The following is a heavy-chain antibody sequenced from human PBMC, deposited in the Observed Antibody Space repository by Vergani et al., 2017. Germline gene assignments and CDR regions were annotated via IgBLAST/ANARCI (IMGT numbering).Heavy chain of an antibody. CDR1: GGSFSGYY. V-gene: IGHV4-34*01. CDR2: INHSGST. Sequence: QVQLQQWGAGLLKPSETLSLTCAVYGGSFSGYYWSWIRQPPGKGLEWIGEINHSGSTNYSPSLKSRVTISVDTSKNQFSLKLSSVTAADTAVYYCARWGYQLLQADWFDPWGQGTLVTVSS. D-gene: IGHD2-2*01. CDR3: ARWGYQLLQADWFDP. J-gene: IGHJ5*02.